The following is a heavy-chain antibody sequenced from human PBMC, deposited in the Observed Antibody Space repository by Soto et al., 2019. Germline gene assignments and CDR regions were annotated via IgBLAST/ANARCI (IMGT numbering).Heavy chain of an antibody. CDR2: INHGGSI. CDR3: ARLRQYCSRASCYQDP. V-gene: IGHV4-4*02. J-gene: IGHJ5*02. Sequence: PSETLSLTCAVSCDSIISTNWWHRIRQSPDKGLEGIRVINHGGSINYNPSLKSRVTISMNKSRNQFSMKLKYVTAADTAVYYCARLRQYCSRASCYQDPSGQGTLVTVSS. CDR1: CDSIISTNW. D-gene: IGHD2-2*01.